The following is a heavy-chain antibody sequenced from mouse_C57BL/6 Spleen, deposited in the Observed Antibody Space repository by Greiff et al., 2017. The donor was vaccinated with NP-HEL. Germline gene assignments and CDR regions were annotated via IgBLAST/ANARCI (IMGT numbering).Heavy chain of an antibody. CDR1: GFTFSSYA. CDR2: ISDGGSYT. CDR3: AREGGYGGNYYAMDY. V-gene: IGHV5-4*01. Sequence: EVQLVESGGGLVKPGGSLKLSCAASGFTFSSYAMSWVRQTPEKRLEWVATISDGGSYTYYPDNVKGRFTISRDNAKNNLYLQMSHLKSEDTAMYYCAREGGYGGNYYAMDYWGQGTSVTVSS. D-gene: IGHD2-2*01. J-gene: IGHJ4*01.